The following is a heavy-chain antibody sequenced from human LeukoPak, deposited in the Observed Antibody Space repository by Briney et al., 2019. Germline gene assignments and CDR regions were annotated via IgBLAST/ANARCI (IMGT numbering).Heavy chain of an antibody. D-gene: IGHD4-17*01. CDR3: AKEKNDHGDHSYMDV. V-gene: IGHV3-30*02. Sequence: PGGSLRLSCAASGFTFSSYGTHWVRQAPGKGLEWVAFIRYDGRNKNCADSVKGRFTVSRDNSKNTLYLQMNSLRDEDTAVFYCAKEKNDHGDHSYMDVWGKGTTVTVSS. CDR1: GFTFSSYG. CDR2: IRYDGRNK. J-gene: IGHJ6*03.